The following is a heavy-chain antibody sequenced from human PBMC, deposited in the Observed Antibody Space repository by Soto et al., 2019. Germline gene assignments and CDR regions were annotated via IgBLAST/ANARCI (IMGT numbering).Heavy chain of an antibody. J-gene: IGHJ4*02. CDR1: GFTFSSYA. V-gene: IGHV3-23*01. Sequence: PGGSLRLSCAASGFTFSSYAMSWVRQAPGKGLEWVSAISGSGGSTYYADSVKGRFTISRDNSKNTLYLQMNSLRAEDTAVYYCAKDLSPNPLPDLPDYYDSSGLSVGLPYYFDYWGQGTLVTVSS. D-gene: IGHD3-22*01. CDR2: ISGSGGST. CDR3: AKDLSPNPLPDLPDYYDSSGLSVGLPYYFDY.